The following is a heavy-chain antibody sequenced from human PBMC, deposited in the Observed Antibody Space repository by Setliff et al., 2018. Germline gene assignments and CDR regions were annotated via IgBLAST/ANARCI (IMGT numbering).Heavy chain of an antibody. CDR2: IYYSGKT. D-gene: IGHD4-17*01. CDR3: ARHENDYGDYDDAFDI. V-gene: IGHV4-59*08. CDR1: GGSISTYY. J-gene: IGHJ3*02. Sequence: SETLSLTCTVSGGSISTYYWSWIRQPPGKGLEWIGYIYYSGKTNYNPSLRSRVTISVDTSKNQFSLKVSSVTAADTAVYYCARHENDYGDYDDAFDIWGQGTMVTVSS.